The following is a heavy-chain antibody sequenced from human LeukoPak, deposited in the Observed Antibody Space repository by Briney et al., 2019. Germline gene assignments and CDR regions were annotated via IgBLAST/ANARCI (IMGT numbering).Heavy chain of an antibody. J-gene: IGHJ5*02. CDR2: ISAYNGNT. D-gene: IGHD6-19*01. Sequence: GASVKVSCKASGYTFTNYGVSWVRQAPGQGLEWMGWISAYNGNTNYAQKLQGRVTMTTDTSTSTAYMELRSLRSDDTAVYYCARDRQWLRGDWFDPWGQGTLVTVSS. CDR1: GYTFTNYG. V-gene: IGHV1-18*01. CDR3: ARDRQWLRGDWFDP.